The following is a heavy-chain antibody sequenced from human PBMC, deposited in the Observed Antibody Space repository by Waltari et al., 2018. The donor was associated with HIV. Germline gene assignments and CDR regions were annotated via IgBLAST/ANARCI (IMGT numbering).Heavy chain of an antibody. V-gene: IGHV5-10-1*01. CDR2: IDPSDSYT. J-gene: IGHJ6*02. CDR3: ARRAIFGPVDYYYGMDV. CDR1: GYSFTSYW. Sequence: EVQLVQSGAEVKKPGESLRISCKGSGYSFTSYWISWVRQMPGKGLEWMGRIDPSDSYTNYSPSFQGHVTISADKSISTAYLQWSSLKASDTAMYYCARRAIFGPVDYYYGMDVWGQGTTVTVSS. D-gene: IGHD3-3*01.